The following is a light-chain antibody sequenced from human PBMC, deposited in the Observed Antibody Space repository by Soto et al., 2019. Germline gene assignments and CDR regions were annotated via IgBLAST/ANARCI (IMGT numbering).Light chain of an antibody. Sequence: DIQMTQSPSTLSASLGDRVTITFRASQSISSWLAWYQQKPGKAPKLLSYKASSLESGVPSRFSGSGSGTEFTLNISSLQPDDFAPYYCQQYNSYRTFGQGTKV. J-gene: IGKJ1*01. CDR1: QSISSW. CDR3: QQYNSYRT. CDR2: KAS. V-gene: IGKV1-5*03.